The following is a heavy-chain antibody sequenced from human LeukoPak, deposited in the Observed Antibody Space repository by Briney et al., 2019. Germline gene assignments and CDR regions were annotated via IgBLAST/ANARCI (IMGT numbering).Heavy chain of an antibody. CDR2: IFHTGST. CDR3: ARELWFANAPGSWLDP. J-gene: IGHJ5*02. V-gene: IGHV4-30-2*01. CDR1: GDSISSGGYP. D-gene: IGHD3-10*01. Sequence: SETLSLTCVVSGDSISSGGYPWSWIRQPPGKGLEWIGYIFHTGSTFYNPSLKSRVTISVDNSKNQFSLRLSSVTAADTAVYYCARELWFANAPGSWLDPWGQGTLVTVST.